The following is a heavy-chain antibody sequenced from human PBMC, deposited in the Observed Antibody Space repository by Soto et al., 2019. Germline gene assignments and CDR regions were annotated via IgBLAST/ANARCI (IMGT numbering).Heavy chain of an antibody. V-gene: IGHV3-15*01. CDR3: TTDPYNWNDFDY. D-gene: IGHD1-1*01. CDR1: GFTFSNAW. J-gene: IGHJ4*02. CDR2: IKIKTDGGTT. Sequence: GGSLRLSCAASGFTFSNAWMSWVRQAPGKGLEWVGRIKIKTDGGTTDYAAPVKGRFTXXXDXXXXTLXLQXXSLXTEDTAVYYCTTDPYNWNDFDYWGQGTLVTVSS.